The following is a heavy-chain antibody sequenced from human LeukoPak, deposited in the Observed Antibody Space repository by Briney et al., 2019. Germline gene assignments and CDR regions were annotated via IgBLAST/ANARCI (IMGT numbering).Heavy chain of an antibody. D-gene: IGHD5-18*01. CDR3: ARYTAMVTGFDY. Sequence: SETLSLTCAVSGGSISSSNWWSWVRQPPGKGLEWIGEIYHSGSTNYNPSLKSRVTISVDTSKNQFSLKLSSVTAADTAVYYCARYTAMVTGFDYWGQGTLVTVSS. J-gene: IGHJ4*02. V-gene: IGHV4-4*02. CDR2: IYHSGST. CDR1: GGSISSSNW.